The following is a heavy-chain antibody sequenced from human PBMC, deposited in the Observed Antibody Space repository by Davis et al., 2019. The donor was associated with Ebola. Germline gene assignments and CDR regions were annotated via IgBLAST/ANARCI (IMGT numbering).Heavy chain of an antibody. CDR3: ARVSVKYQLRSDY. CDR1: GYTFTSYG. CDR2: ISAYNGNT. D-gene: IGHD2-2*01. J-gene: IGHJ4*02. V-gene: IGHV1-18*01. Sequence: ASVKVSCKASGYTFTSYGISWVRQAPGQGLEWMGWISAYNGNTNYAQKLQGRVTITADKSTSTAYMELRSLRSDDTAVYYCARVSVKYQLRSDYWGQGTLVTVSS.